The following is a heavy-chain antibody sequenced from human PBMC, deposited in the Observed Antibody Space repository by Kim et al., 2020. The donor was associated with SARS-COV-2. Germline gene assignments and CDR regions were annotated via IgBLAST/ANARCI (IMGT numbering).Heavy chain of an antibody. CDR3: AKGENSDWTFNY. CDR1: GFTFRNYG. V-gene: IGHV3-23*01. Sequence: GGSLRLSCAASGFTFRNYGLTWVRQAPGKGLEWVSSINKNGVTHYADFVEGRFTISRDDSKNTLFLQLNSLRAEDTAAYYCAKGENSDWTFNYWGQGTLV. CDR2: INKNGVT. D-gene: IGHD6-19*01. J-gene: IGHJ4*02.